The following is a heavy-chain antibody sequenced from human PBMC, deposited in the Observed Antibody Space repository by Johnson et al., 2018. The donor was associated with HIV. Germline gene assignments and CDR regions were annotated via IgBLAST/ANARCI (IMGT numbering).Heavy chain of an antibody. D-gene: IGHD3-16*01. V-gene: IGHV3-30-3*01. CDR1: GFTFSSYA. Sequence: QVQLVESGGGVVHPGRSLRLSCAASGFTFSSYAMHWVRQAPGKGLEWVAVISYAGSNKYYADSVKGRFTISRDNSKNTLYLQMNSLRAEDTAVYYCARDNLRQLDAFDIWGQGTLVTVSS. CDR2: ISYAGSNK. J-gene: IGHJ3*02. CDR3: ARDNLRQLDAFDI.